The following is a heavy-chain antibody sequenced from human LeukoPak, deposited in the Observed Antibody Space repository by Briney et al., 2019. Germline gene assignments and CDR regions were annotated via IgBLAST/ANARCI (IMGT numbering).Heavy chain of an antibody. CDR3: ARDGYYYGAGIVDY. CDR2: ISGYNGNT. V-gene: IGHV1-18*01. CDR1: GYTFPSYG. J-gene: IGHJ4*02. D-gene: IGHD3-10*01. Sequence: GASVKVSCEASGYTFPSYGISWVRQAPGQGLEWMGWISGYNGNTNYAQKLQGRVTMTTDTSTSRAYMELRSLRSDDTAVYYCARDGYYYGAGIVDYWGQGTLVTVSS.